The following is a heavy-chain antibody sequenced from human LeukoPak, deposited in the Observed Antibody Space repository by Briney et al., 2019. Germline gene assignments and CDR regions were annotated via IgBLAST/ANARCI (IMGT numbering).Heavy chain of an antibody. D-gene: IGHD1-14*01. CDR1: GFTFDDYA. V-gene: IGHV3-9*01. CDR3: AKDIGRTPLGAFDI. Sequence: PGGSLRLSCAASGFTFDDYAMHWVRPAPGKGLEWVSGISWNSGSIGYADSVKGRFTISRDNAKNSLYLQMNSLRAEDTALYYCAKDIGRTPLGAFDIWGQGTMVTVSS. J-gene: IGHJ3*02. CDR2: ISWNSGSI.